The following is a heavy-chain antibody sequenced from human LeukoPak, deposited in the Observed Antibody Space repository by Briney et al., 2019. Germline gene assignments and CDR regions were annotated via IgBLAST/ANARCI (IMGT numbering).Heavy chain of an antibody. J-gene: IGHJ4*02. V-gene: IGHV4-39*01. CDR2: IYYSGST. Sequence: SETLSLTCTVSGGSISSSSYYWGWIRQPPGKGLEWIGSIYYSGSTYYNPSLKSRDTISVDTSKNQFSLKLSSVTAADTAVYYCARPSYSSGWPDYWGQGTLVTVSS. CDR1: GGSISSSSYY. D-gene: IGHD6-19*01. CDR3: ARPSYSSGWPDY.